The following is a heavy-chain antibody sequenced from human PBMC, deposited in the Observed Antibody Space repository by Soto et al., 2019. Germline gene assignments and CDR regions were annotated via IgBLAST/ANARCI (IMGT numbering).Heavy chain of an antibody. Sequence: ASVKVSCKASGYTFTSYAMHWVRQAPGQRLEWMGWINAGNGNTKYSQKLQGRVTITRDTSTSTAYMELRSLRSEDTAVYYCARDDSSGRYYFDYWGQGTLVTVSS. CDR3: ARDDSSGRYYFDY. CDR1: GYTFTSYA. V-gene: IGHV1-3*01. D-gene: IGHD6-19*01. CDR2: INAGNGNT. J-gene: IGHJ4*02.